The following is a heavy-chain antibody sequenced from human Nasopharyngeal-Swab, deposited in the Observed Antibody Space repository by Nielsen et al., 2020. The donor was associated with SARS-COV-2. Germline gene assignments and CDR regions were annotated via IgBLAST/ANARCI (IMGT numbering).Heavy chain of an antibody. D-gene: IGHD2-15*01. CDR2: ISGGTGGT. CDR1: GFTFISYA. CDR3: AKDYIRRGSN. J-gene: IGHJ4*02. V-gene: IGHV3-23*01. Sequence: GGSLRLSCAASGFTFISYAMSCVRQAPGKGMEWVSAISGGTGGTFYADSVKGRFTISRDNSKNTLFLQMNSLRAEDTAVYYCAKDYIRRGSNWGQGTLVTVSS.